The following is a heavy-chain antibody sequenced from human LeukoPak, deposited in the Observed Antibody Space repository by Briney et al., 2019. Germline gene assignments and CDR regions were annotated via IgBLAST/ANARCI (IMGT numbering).Heavy chain of an antibody. CDR1: GGSFSGYY. J-gene: IGHJ4*02. V-gene: IGHV4-34*01. D-gene: IGHD3-3*01. CDR2: INHSGST. CDR3: ARGGYDLWSGYYYYFDY. Sequence: PSETLSLTCAVYGGSFSGYYWSWIRQPPGKGLEWIGEINHSGSTNYNTSLKSRVTISVDTSKNQFSLKLSSVTAADTAVYYCARGGYDLWSGYYYYFDYWGQGTLVTVSS.